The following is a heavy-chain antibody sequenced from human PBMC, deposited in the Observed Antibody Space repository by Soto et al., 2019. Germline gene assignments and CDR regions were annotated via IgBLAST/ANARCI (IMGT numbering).Heavy chain of an antibody. CDR2: LSSSGAT. J-gene: IGHJ3*02. CDR1: GGSVRDND. Sequence: QMQLEESGPGLVKPSETLSLTCSVSGGSVRDNDWHWIRQSPGKGLEWIGKLSSSGATSYSPPLKSRATISLDSSKNQLSLKMTSVTAADAALYYCPSNIWTDDADRDGTLNIWGQGTQVTVSS. D-gene: IGHD1-1*01. CDR3: PSNIWTDDADRDGTLNI. V-gene: IGHV4-4*09.